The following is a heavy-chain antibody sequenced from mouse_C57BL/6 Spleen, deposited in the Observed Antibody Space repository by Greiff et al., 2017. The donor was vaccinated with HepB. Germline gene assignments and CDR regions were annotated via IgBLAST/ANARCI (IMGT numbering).Heavy chain of an antibody. CDR1: EYEFPSHD. CDR2: INSDGGST. D-gene: IGHD1-1*01. CDR3: ARHIAGYYAMDY. V-gene: IGHV5-2*01. Sequence: EVQGVESGGGLVQPGESLKLSCESNEYEFPSHDMPWVRKTPEKRLELVAAINSDGGSTYYPDTMERRFIITRDNTKKTLYLQMSSLRSEDTALCYCARHIAGYYAMDYWGQGTSVTVSS. J-gene: IGHJ4*01.